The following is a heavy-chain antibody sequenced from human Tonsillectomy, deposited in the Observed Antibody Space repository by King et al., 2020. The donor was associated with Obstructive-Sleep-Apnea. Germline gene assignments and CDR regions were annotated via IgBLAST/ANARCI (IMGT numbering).Heavy chain of an antibody. CDR3: ARVGIVATTLSFDY. Sequence: VQLPQWGAGLLKPSETLSLTCAVYGGSFSGYYWSWIRQPPGKGLEWIGEINHSGSTNYNPSLKSRVTISVDTSKNQFSLKLSSVTAADTAVYYCARVGIVATTLSFDYWGQGTLVTVSS. D-gene: IGHD5-12*01. CDR1: GGSFSGYY. V-gene: IGHV4-34*01. CDR2: INHSGST. J-gene: IGHJ4*02.